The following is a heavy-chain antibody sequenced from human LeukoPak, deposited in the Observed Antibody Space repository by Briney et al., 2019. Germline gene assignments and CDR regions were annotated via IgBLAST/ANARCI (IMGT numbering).Heavy chain of an antibody. CDR1: GGSISSGDYY. V-gene: IGHV4-30-4*08. CDR3: ARSSVGYDFWSGSFDY. CDR2: IYYSGST. J-gene: IGHJ4*02. D-gene: IGHD3-3*01. Sequence: PSQTLSLTCTVSGGSISSGDYYWSWIRQPPGKGLEWIGYIYYSGSTYYNPSLKSRVTISVDTSKNQFSLKLSSVTAADTAVYYCARSSVGYDFWSGSFDYWGQGTLVTVSS.